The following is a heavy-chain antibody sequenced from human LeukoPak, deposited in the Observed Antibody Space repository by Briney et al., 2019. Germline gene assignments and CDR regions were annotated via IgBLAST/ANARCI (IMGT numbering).Heavy chain of an antibody. CDR3: AKHLHSSGRSYFDY. CDR2: ISGSGSST. Sequence: GGSLRLSCAASGFTFNSYAMSWVRQAPGKGLEWVSAISGSGSSTHYADSVKGRFTISRDNSKNSLYLQMNSLRAEDTAVYYCAKHLHSSGRSYFDYWGQGTLVTVSS. D-gene: IGHD6-19*01. CDR1: GFTFNSYA. J-gene: IGHJ4*02. V-gene: IGHV3-23*01.